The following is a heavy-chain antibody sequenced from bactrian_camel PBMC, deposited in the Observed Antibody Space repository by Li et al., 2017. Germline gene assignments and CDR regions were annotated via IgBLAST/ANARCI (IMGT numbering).Heavy chain of an antibody. V-gene: IGHV3S6*01. CDR1: LSTYNTYC. CDR2: IDNDGHT. Sequence: HVQLVESGGGSVQVGGSLNLSCAASLSTYNTYCVGWFRQSPGKGREGLAAIDNDGHTRYADSVKDRFTISQDNTKNTLYLQMNNLKPEDTAMYYCGAVPKGSLCRYDNFAYSGQGTQVTVS. D-gene: IGHD3*01. CDR3: GAVPKGSLCRYDNFAY. J-gene: IGHJ6*01.